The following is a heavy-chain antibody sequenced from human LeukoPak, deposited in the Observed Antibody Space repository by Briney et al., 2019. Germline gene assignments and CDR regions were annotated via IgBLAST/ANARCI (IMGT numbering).Heavy chain of an antibody. CDR2: MNPNSGNT. CDR3: ARGQAATVSGKEDYYYYGMDV. J-gene: IGHJ6*02. Sequence: GASVKVSCKASGYTFTSYDINWVRQATGQGLEWMGWMNPNSGNTGYAQKFQGRVTMTRNTSISTAYMELSSLRSEDTAVYYCARGQAATVSGKEDYYYYGMDVWGQGTTVTVSS. CDR1: GYTFTSYD. V-gene: IGHV1-8*01. D-gene: IGHD4-17*01.